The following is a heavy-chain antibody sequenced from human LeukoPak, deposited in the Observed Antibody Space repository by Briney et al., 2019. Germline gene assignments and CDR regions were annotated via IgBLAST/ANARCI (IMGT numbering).Heavy chain of an antibody. J-gene: IGHJ6*03. CDR1: GYTFTSYG. Sequence: ASVKVSCKASGYTFTSYGISWVRQAPGQGLEWMGWISAYNGNTNYAQKLQGRVTMTTDTSTSTAYMELRSLRSDDTAVYYCARDGELRYFDWLPPYYYYMDVWGKGTTVTISS. CDR3: ARDGELRYFDWLPPYYYYMDV. CDR2: ISAYNGNT. D-gene: IGHD3-9*01. V-gene: IGHV1-18*01.